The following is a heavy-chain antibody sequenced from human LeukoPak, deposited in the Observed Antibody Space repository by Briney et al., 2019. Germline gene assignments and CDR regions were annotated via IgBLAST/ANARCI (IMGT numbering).Heavy chain of an antibody. CDR2: IYTSGST. CDR1: GGSFSGYY. CDR3: AREKLAKTTGGFDP. V-gene: IGHV4-4*07. J-gene: IGHJ5*02. Sequence: SETLSLTCAVYGGSFSGYYWSWIRQPAGKGLEWIGRIYTSGSTNYNPSLKSRVTISVDTSKNQFSLKLSSVTAADTAVYYCAREKLAKTTGGFDPWGQGTLVTVSS. D-gene: IGHD1-1*01.